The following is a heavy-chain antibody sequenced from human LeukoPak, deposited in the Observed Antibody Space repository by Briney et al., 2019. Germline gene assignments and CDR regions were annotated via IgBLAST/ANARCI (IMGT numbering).Heavy chain of an antibody. CDR1: GFAFSSYS. D-gene: IGHD6-19*01. CDR3: ARLAGSRSPWYLDL. CDR2: IAPSGGSI. J-gene: IGHJ2*01. Sequence: GSLRLSCTTFGFAFSSYSMNWVRQAPGKGLEWVSSIAPSGGSIFYADSVKGRFSISIDNAKNSLFLQMYSLGADDTAVYYCARLAGSRSPWYLDLWGRGTLVTVSS. V-gene: IGHV3-21*04.